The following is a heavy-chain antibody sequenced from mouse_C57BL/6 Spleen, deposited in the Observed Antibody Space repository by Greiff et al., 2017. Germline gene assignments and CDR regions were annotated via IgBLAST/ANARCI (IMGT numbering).Heavy chain of an antibody. CDR3: ARVYYGGSYGYFDV. J-gene: IGHJ1*03. CDR2: IHPNSGST. CDR1: GYTFTSYW. V-gene: IGHV1-64*01. Sequence: QVQLQQPGAELVKPGASVKLSCKASGYTFTSYWMHWVKQRPGQGLEWIGMIHPNSGSTNYNEKFKSKATLTVDKSSSTAYMQLSSLTSEDSAVYYCARVYYGGSYGYFDVWGTGTTVTVSS. D-gene: IGHD1-1*01.